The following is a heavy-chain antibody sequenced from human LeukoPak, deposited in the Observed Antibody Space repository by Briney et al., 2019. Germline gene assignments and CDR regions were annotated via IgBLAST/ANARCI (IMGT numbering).Heavy chain of an antibody. CDR2: IDWDDDK. CDR1: GFSLSTSGMC. D-gene: IGHD6-13*01. V-gene: IGHV2-70*11. CDR3: ARHNRVSSSLDY. J-gene: IGHJ4*02. Sequence: SGPALVKPTQTVTLTCTFSGFSLSTSGMCVTWIRQPPGRALEWLARIDWDDDKYYSTSLKTRLTISKDTSKNQVVLTMTNVDPVDTATYYCARHNRVSSSLDYWGQGTLVTVSS.